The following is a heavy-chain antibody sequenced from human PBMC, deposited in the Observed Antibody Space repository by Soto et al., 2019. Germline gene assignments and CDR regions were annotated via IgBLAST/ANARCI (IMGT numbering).Heavy chain of an antibody. CDR1: GGTLSCYY. D-gene: IGHD3-3*01. CDR3: ARGQRFSDWFDP. J-gene: IGHJ5*02. V-gene: IGHV4-4*07. Sequence: PSETLSLTCTVTGGTLSCYYWTWIRPSAGGGLEWIGRIYSSGSTNYNPSLKSRVTISLDTSMNHFSLRLSSVTAADTAVYYCARGQRFSDWFDPWGQGTLVTV. CDR2: IYSSGST.